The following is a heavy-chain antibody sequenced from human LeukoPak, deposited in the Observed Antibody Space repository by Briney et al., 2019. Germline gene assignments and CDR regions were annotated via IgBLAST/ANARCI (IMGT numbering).Heavy chain of an antibody. CDR1: GYTFVSYG. V-gene: IGHV1-18*01. CDR3: AIWGDLQAPVDLFDI. CDR2: ISAYTGNT. D-gene: IGHD3-16*01. Sequence: ASVKLYCKASGYTFVSYGISWMRQAPGQWLEWMGWISAYTGNTNYAQKLHGRVTMTTDTSTSTAYMELRSLRSDDTAVYYCAIWGDLQAPVDLFDIGAKGKMVPVFS. J-gene: IGHJ3*02.